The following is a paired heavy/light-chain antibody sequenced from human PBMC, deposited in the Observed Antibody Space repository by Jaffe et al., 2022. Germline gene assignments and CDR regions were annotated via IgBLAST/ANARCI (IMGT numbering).Heavy chain of an antibody. D-gene: IGHD2-21*01. V-gene: IGHV1-46*01. CDR1: GYTFSRYY. CDR2: INPSDGST. Sequence: QVHLVQSGAEVKKPGASVKVSCKAFGYTFSRYYMHWVRQAPGQGLEWMGIINPSDGSTTYAQKFQGRVTMTSDTSTSTVYMYLSSLRSEDTAIYYCARDLFQVNSYYMDVWGKGTTVTVSS. J-gene: IGHJ6*03. CDR3: ARDLFQVNSYYMDV.
Light chain of an antibody. J-gene: IGKJ2*01. CDR2: ATS. V-gene: IGKV1-39*01. CDR3: QQSYSSPYT. CDR1: QSISGF. Sequence: DIQMTQSPSSLSASVRDRVTITCRASQSISGFLNWYQQKPGKAPELLIYATSSLQSGVPSRFSGSESGTDFTLTISSLQPEDFATYYCQQSYSSPYTFGQGTKLEIK.